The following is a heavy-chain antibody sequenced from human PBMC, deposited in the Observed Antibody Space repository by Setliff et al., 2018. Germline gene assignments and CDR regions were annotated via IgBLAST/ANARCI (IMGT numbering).Heavy chain of an antibody. CDR2: IYYSGST. CDR3: VVSYDSSDGYFDY. D-gene: IGHD3-22*01. V-gene: IGHV4-59*08. CDR1: GGSISSYY. J-gene: IGHJ4*02. Sequence: SETLSLTCTVSGGSISSYYWSWIRQPPGKGLEWIGYIYYSGSTNYNPSLKSRVTISVDTSKDQFSLKPSSVTAADTAVYYCVVSYDSSDGYFDYWGQGTLVTVSS.